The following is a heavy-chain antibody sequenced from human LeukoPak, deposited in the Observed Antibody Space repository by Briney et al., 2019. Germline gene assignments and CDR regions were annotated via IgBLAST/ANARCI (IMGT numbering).Heavy chain of an antibody. J-gene: IGHJ4*02. Sequence: GGSLRLSCAASGFTFSSYSMNWVRQAPGKGLEWVSYISSSSSTIYYADSVKGRFTISRDNAKNSLYLQMNSLRAEDTAVYYCARGGYYDFWSGSDYWGQGTPVTVSS. CDR3: ARGGYYDFWSGSDY. D-gene: IGHD3-3*01. V-gene: IGHV3-48*01. CDR1: GFTFSSYS. CDR2: ISSSSSTI.